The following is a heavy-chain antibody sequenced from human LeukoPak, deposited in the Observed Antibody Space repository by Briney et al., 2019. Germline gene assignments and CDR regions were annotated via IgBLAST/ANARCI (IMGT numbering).Heavy chain of an antibody. CDR2: IYYSGST. CDR3: ARDGGYDGGAAFDI. D-gene: IGHD5-12*01. V-gene: IGHV4-30-4*01. J-gene: IGHJ3*02. CDR1: GGSISSGDYY. Sequence: SETLSLTCTVSGGSISSGDYYWSWIRQPPGKGLEWIGYIYYSGSTYYNPSLKSRVTKSVDTSKNQFSLKLSSVTAADTAVYYCARDGGYDGGAAFDIWGQGTMVTVSS.